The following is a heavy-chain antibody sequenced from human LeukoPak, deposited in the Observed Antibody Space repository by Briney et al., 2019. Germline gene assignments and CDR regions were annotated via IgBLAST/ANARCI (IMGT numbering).Heavy chain of an antibody. J-gene: IGHJ4*02. CDR1: GFTFSSYW. CDR3: AATTGGYYHY. D-gene: IGHD3-22*01. V-gene: IGHV3-7*01. CDR2: IKQDGSEE. Sequence: GGSLRLSCAASGFTFSSYWMSWVRQAPGKGLEWVANIKQDGSEEYYVDSVKGRFTISRDNAKNTLYLQMNSLRVEDTAVYYCAATTGGYYHYWGQGTLVTVSS.